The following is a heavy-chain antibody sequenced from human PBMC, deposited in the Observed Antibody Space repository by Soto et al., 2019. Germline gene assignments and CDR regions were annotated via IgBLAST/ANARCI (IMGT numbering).Heavy chain of an antibody. D-gene: IGHD5-12*01. J-gene: IGHJ3*01. Sequence: QVQLVQSGPEVKKPGASMRVSCKASGLTFNDYVFTGVRQAPGKGFEGVGGLSGQSQNAHYAGTFQDRVTITKDTSTATPYLEVTSLRSDDSAVYFCARAGYDRSGHEDPQGGAFDVWGLGTVVTVSS. CDR1: GLTFNDYV. CDR2: LSGQSQNA. CDR3: ARAGYDRSGHEDPQGGAFDV. V-gene: IGHV1-18*01.